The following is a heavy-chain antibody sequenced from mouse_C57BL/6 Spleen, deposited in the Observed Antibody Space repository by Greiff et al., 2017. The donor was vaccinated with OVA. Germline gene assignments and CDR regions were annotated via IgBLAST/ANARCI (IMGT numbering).Heavy chain of an antibody. CDR2: ISSGSSTI. V-gene: IGHV5-17*01. CDR3: ARLRLGYYAMDY. Sequence: DVHLVESGGGLVKPGGSLKLSCAASGFTFSDYGMHWVRQAPEKGLEWVAYISSGSSTIYYADTVKGRFTISRDNAKNTLFRQMTSLRSEDTAMYYCARLRLGYYAMDYWGQGTSVTVSS. J-gene: IGHJ4*01. CDR1: GFTFSDYG.